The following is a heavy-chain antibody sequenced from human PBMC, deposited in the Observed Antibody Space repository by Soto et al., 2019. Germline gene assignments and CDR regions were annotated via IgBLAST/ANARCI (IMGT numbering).Heavy chain of an antibody. CDR3: AKDRRGIAAAGAFDP. J-gene: IGHJ5*02. CDR2: ISWNSGSI. D-gene: IGHD6-13*01. CDR1: GFTFEDYA. V-gene: IGHV3-9*01. Sequence: EVQLVESGGGVVQPGRSLRLSCAASGFTFEDYAMHWVRQAPGKGLEWVSGISWNSGSIGYADSVKGRFTISRDNAKNSLYLQMNSLRAEDTALYYCAKDRRGIAAAGAFDPWGQGTLVTVSS.